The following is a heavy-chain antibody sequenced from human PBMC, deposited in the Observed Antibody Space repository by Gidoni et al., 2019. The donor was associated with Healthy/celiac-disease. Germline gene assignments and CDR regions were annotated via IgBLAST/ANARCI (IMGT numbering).Heavy chain of an antibody. CDR2: ISSSSSYI. Sequence: EVQLVESGGGLVKPGGSLRLSCAASGFTFSSYSMNGVRQAPGKGLAWVSSISSSSSYIYYADSVKGRFTISRDNAKNSLYLQMNSLRAEDTAVYYCARDLGFSSSWYSSPDYWGQGTLVTVSS. J-gene: IGHJ4*02. D-gene: IGHD6-13*01. V-gene: IGHV3-21*01. CDR1: GFTFSSYS. CDR3: ARDLGFSSSWYSSPDY.